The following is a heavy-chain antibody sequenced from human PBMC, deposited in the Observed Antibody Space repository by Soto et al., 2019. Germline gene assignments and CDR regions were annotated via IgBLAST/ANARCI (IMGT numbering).Heavy chain of an antibody. V-gene: IGHV1-18*01. CDR2: ISTYNGNT. Sequence: GASVKVSCKASGYRFITYGISWVRQAPGQGLEWMGWISTYNGNTKYAQKLQGRVTMTTDTSTTTGYMELRSLRSDDTAVYYCARDRPTSSIRARDYYYAMDVWGPGTTVTVSS. D-gene: IGHD6-6*01. J-gene: IGHJ6*02. CDR1: GYRFITYG. CDR3: ARDRPTSSIRARDYYYAMDV.